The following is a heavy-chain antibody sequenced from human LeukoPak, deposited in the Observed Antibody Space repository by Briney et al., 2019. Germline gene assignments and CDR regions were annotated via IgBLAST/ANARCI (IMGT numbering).Heavy chain of an antibody. CDR2: ISGSGGST. J-gene: IGHJ4*02. Sequence: GGSLRLSCAASGFTFSSYAMSWVRQAPGKGLEWVSAISGSGGSTYYADSVKGRFTISRDNSKNTLYLQMNSLRAEDTAVYYCAKALSMWELHLYLDYWGQGTLVTVSS. D-gene: IGHD1-26*01. CDR3: AKALSMWELHLYLDY. V-gene: IGHV3-23*01. CDR1: GFTFSSYA.